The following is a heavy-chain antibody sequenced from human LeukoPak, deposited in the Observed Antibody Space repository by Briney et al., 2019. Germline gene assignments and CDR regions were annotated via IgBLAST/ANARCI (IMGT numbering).Heavy chain of an antibody. CDR2: IKQDGSEK. V-gene: IGHV3-7*01. Sequence: GGSLRLSCAASGFTFSSYWMSWVRQAPGKGLEWVANIKQDGSEKYYVDSVKGRFTISRDNAKNSLYLQMNSLRAEDTAVYYCAREGGFLEWLFFDYWGQGTLVTVSS. CDR1: GFTFSSYW. CDR3: AREGGFLEWLFFDY. J-gene: IGHJ4*02. D-gene: IGHD3-3*01.